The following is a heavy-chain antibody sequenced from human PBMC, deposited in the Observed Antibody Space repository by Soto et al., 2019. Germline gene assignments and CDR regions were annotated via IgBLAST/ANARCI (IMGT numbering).Heavy chain of an antibody. CDR2: ISSSSSTI. D-gene: IGHD5-12*01. V-gene: IGHV3-48*01. J-gene: IGHJ6*01. CDR1: GFTFSSYS. CDR3: ARGDSGFAPGYYFYAMDV. Sequence: EVPLVESGGGLVQPGGSLRLSCAASGFTFSSYSMNWVRQAPGKGLEWVSYISSSSSTIYYADSVKGRFTISRDNAPNSLYLHMNSLRADDTAVYYCARGDSGFAPGYYFYAMDVWGQGTTVSV.